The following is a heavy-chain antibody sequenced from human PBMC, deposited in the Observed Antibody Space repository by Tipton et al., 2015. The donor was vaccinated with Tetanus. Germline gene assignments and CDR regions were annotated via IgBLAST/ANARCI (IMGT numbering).Heavy chain of an antibody. CDR1: GYTFTSYG. D-gene: IGHD3-16*02. CDR2: ISAYNGNT. J-gene: IGHJ4*02. V-gene: IGHV1-18*01. CDR3: ARGTMSDYVWGSYLPDDY. Sequence: QVQLVQSGPEVKKPGASVKVSCKASGYTFTSYGISWVRQAPGQGLEWMGWISAYNGNTNYAQKLQGRVTMTTDTSTSTAYMELRSLRSDDTAVYYCARGTMSDYVWGSYLPDDYWGQGTLVTVSS.